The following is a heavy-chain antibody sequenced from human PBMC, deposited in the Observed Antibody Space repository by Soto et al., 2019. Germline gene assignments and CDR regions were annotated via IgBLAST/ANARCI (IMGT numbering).Heavy chain of an antibody. D-gene: IGHD2-8*01. CDR2: INDSGST. CDR3: ARWGCFCPDAVCAAPFAP. Sequence: PSETLSLTCTVSGGSISSCGHYWTWIRQHPGKGLEWIGYINDSGSTFHNPSLRSRLTRSVDTSENHFSLGLTSVTSAYTAVDFWARWGCFCPDAVCAAPFAPGGQGTLVTVSS. J-gene: IGHJ5*02. CDR1: GGSISSCGHY. V-gene: IGHV4-31*03.